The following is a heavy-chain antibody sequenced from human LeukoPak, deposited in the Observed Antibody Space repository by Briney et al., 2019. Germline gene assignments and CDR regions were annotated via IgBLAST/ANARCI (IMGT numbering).Heavy chain of an antibody. V-gene: IGHV4-34*01. CDR2: INHSGST. Sequence: PSETLSLTCAVYGGSFSGYYLSWIRQPPGKGLEWIGEINHSGSTNYNPSLKSRVTISVDTSKNQFSLKLSSVTAADTAVYYCARGRSYDFWSGYYIGQLAYFDYWGQGTLVTVSS. CDR3: ARGRSYDFWSGYYIGQLAYFDY. CDR1: GGSFSGYY. D-gene: IGHD3-3*01. J-gene: IGHJ4*02.